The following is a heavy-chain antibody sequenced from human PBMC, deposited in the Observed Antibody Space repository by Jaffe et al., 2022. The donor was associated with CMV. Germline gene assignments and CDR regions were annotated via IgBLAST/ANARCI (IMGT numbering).Heavy chain of an antibody. D-gene: IGHD6-19*01. CDR2: IYYSGST. J-gene: IGHJ6*04. CDR3: ARFSSGPMDV. CDR1: GGSISSYY. Sequence: QVQLQESGPGLVKPSETLSLTCTVSGGSISSYYWSWIRQPPGKGLEWIGYIYYSGSTNYNPSLKSRVTISVDTSKNQFSLKLSSVTAADTAVYYCARFSSGPMDVWGKGTTVTVSS. V-gene: IGHV4-59*08.